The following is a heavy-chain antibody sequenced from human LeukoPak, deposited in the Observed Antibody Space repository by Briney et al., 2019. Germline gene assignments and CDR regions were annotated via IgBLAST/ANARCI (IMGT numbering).Heavy chain of an antibody. D-gene: IGHD6-13*01. V-gene: IGHV3-30*02. CDR1: GFTFSSYG. CDR2: IWYGGSNK. J-gene: IGHJ6*03. CDR3: AKDREAAEVGYYYYYMDV. Sequence: GGSLRLSCAASGFTFSSYGMHWVRQAPGKGLEWVAVIWYGGSNKYYADSVKGRFTISRDNSKNTLYLQMNSLRAEDTAVYYCAKDREAAEVGYYYYYMDVWGKGTTVTVSS.